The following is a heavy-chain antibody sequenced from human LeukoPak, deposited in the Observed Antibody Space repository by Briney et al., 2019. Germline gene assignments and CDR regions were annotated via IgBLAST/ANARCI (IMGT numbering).Heavy chain of an antibody. Sequence: PSETLSLTCIVSGSSISSSSYYWGWIRQPPGKGLEWIGSIYYSGSTYYNPSLKSRVTISVDTSKNQFSLKLSSVSAADTAVYYCARHGMKGDTAIDYWGQGTLVTVSS. CDR1: GSSISSSSYY. J-gene: IGHJ4*02. V-gene: IGHV4-39*01. CDR3: ARHGMKGDTAIDY. D-gene: IGHD5-18*01. CDR2: IYYSGST.